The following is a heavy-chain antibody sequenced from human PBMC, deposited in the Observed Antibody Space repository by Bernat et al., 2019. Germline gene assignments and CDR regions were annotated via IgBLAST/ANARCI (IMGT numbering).Heavy chain of an antibody. CDR3: TDLFYRTLDV. CDR2: IKSKIAGGTA. Sequence: EVQLVESGGGLAKPGGSLRLSCAASGFTFNDAWMSWVRQAPGKGLEWVGLIKSKIAGGTADYAATVKGRFTNSRDDSKNTVYLQMNSLKTEDTAMYYCTDLFYRTLDVWGKGTTVTVSS. J-gene: IGHJ6*04. D-gene: IGHD3-3*01. CDR1: GFTFNDAW. V-gene: IGHV3-15*01.